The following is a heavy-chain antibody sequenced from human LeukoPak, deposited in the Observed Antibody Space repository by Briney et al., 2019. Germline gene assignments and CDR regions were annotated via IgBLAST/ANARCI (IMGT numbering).Heavy chain of an antibody. CDR2: IYYSGCA. V-gene: IGHV4-39*01. D-gene: IGHD3-16*02. CDR1: GGSISSSSYY. Sequence: PSETLSLTCTVSGGSISSSSYYWGWICQPPAKELEWIGRIYYSGCAYYIPSLHQRVTISVDTSKYELSLPLSSVTASDTAGRYCARTTPYDYVWWSYRYAGQIDAFDIWGQGTMVSVSS. J-gene: IGHJ3*02. CDR3: ARTTPYDYVWWSYRYAGQIDAFDI.